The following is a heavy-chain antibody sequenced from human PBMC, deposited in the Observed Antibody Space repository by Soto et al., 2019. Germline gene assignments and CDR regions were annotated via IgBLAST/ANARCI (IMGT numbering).Heavy chain of an antibody. D-gene: IGHD7-27*01. CDR1: GGSISSGGYY. CDR2: IYYSGST. CDR3: ARGSDGDLGY. Sequence: QVQLQESGPGLVKPSQTLSLTCTVSGGSISSGGYYWSWIRQHPGKGLEWIGYIYYSGSTYYNPSLKXXVXIXXDTSKNQFSLKLSSVTAADTAVYYCARGSDGDLGYWGQGTLVTVSS. J-gene: IGHJ4*02. V-gene: IGHV4-31*01.